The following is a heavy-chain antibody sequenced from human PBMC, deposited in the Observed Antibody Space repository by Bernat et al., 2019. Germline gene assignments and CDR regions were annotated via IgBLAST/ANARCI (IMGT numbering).Heavy chain of an antibody. D-gene: IGHD2-15*01. J-gene: IGHJ4*02. Sequence: VQLVESGGGVVQPGRSLRLSCGASGFTFSDYYMSWIRQAPGKGLEWVSHISSSSSYTNYADSVKGRFTISRDNAKNSLYLQMNSLRAEDTAVYYCARARGYCSGGSCYYDFDYWGQGTLVTVSS. CDR1: GFTFSDYY. V-gene: IGHV3-11*05. CDR2: ISSSSSYT. CDR3: ARARGYCSGGSCYYDFDY.